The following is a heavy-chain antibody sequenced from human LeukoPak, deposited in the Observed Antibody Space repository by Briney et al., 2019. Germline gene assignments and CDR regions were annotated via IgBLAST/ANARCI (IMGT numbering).Heavy chain of an antibody. V-gene: IGHV3-21*01. CDR1: GFTFSSYS. D-gene: IGHD5-18*01. J-gene: IGHJ5*02. CDR3: ARGSAMVTTYRGGNWFDP. Sequence: GGSLRLSCAASGFTFSSYSMNWVRQAPGKGLEWVSSISSGSTYMYYADSVKGRFTISRDNAKNSLYLQMNSLRVEDTAVYYCARGSAMVTTYRGGNWFDPWGQGTLVTVSS. CDR2: ISSGSTYM.